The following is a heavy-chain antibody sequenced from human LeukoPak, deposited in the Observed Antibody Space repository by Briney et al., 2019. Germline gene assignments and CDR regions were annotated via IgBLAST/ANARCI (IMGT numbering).Heavy chain of an antibody. V-gene: IGHV4-39*01. J-gene: IGHJ4*02. D-gene: IGHD3-10*01. CDR3: ARRLGVTPDC. CDR2: IYYTGST. Sequence: PSETLSLTCNVSGDSISSSHCSWDWIRQPPGKGLEWIGSIYYTGSTYYNPSLKSRVTISVDTSKNQFSLKLNSVTAADTAVYYCARRLGVTPDCWGQGTLVTVSS. CDR1: GDSISSSHCS.